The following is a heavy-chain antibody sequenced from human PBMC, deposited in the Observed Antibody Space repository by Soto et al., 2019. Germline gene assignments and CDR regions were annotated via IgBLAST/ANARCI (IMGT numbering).Heavy chain of an antibody. CDR3: ARRLTYYYDSSGYYGVGRRSLEIDY. CDR2: IFYTGSI. J-gene: IGHJ4*02. Sequence: LSLTCTVSGDSISSGAYYWSWIRQHPGKGLEWIGYIFYTGSIHYNPSLKSRLTISVDTSKNQFSLKLSSVTAADTAVYYCARRLTYYYDSSGYYGVGRRSLEIDYWGQGTLVTVSS. D-gene: IGHD3-22*01. V-gene: IGHV4-31*03. CDR1: GDSISSGAYY.